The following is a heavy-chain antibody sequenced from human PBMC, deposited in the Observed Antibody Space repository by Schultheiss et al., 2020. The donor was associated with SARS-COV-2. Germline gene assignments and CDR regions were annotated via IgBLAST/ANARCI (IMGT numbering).Heavy chain of an antibody. V-gene: IGHV3-30*18. J-gene: IGHJ5*02. CDR3: AKHPYCGGDCYSDWFDP. Sequence: GGSLRLSCAASGFTFSSYGMHWVRQAPGKGLEWVAVISYDGSNKYYADSVKGRFTISRDNSKNTLYLQMNSLRAEDTAVYYCAKHPYCGGDCYSDWFDPWGQGTLVTVSS. CDR2: ISYDGSNK. CDR1: GFTFSSYG. D-gene: IGHD2-21*02.